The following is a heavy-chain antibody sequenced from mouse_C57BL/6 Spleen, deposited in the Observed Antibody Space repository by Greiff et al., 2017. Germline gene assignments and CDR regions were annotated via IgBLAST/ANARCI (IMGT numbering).Heavy chain of an antibody. D-gene: IGHD3-2*02. V-gene: IGHV1-81*01. CDR3: ARGGAAQAYYAMDY. J-gene: IGHJ4*01. CDR1: GYTFTSYG. Sequence: QVQLQQSGAELARPGASVKLSCKASGYTFTSYGISWVKQRTGQGLEWIGEIYPRSGNTYYNEKFKGKATLTADKASSTAYMELRSLTSDDSAVYFCARGGAAQAYYAMDYWGQGTSVTVSS. CDR2: IYPRSGNT.